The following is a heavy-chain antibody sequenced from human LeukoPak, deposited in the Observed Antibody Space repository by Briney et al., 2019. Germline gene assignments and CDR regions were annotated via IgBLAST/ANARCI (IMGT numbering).Heavy chain of an antibody. CDR3: GRSGHYGTDV. CDR2: IYAGGSDT. CDR1: GYSFTSYW. V-gene: IGHV5-51*01. D-gene: IGHD3-10*01. Sequence: GESLKISCTGSGYSFTSYWIAWVRQMPGKGLEWMGNIYAGGSDTRYSPSFQGQVTISVDKSINTAYLQWRSLKASDTAMYYCGRSGHYGTDVWGQGTTVTVSS. J-gene: IGHJ6*02.